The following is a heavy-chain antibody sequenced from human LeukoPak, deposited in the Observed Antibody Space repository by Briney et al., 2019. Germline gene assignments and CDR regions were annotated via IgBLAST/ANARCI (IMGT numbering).Heavy chain of an antibody. CDR1: GYTFTGYY. CDR3: ARKSRAIIYYFDY. J-gene: IGHJ4*02. V-gene: IGHV1-2*02. D-gene: IGHD3-10*01. Sequence: ASVKVSCKASGYTFTGYYMHWVRQAPGRGLEWMGWINPNSGGTNYAQKFQGRVTMTRDTSISTAYMELSRLRSDDTAVYYCARKSRAIIYYFDYWGQGTLVTVSS. CDR2: INPNSGGT.